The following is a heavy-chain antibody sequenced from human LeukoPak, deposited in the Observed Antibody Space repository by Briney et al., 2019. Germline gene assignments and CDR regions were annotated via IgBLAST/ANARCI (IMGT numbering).Heavy chain of an antibody. CDR2: IYYSGST. V-gene: IGHV4-31*03. Sequence: SETLSLTCTVSGGSISSGGYYWRWLRQHPGKGLEWIGYIYYSGSTYYNPSLKSRVTISVDTSKSQFSLKLRSVTAADTAVYYCARTTYYYGSGSYYNFDYWGQGTLVTVSS. J-gene: IGHJ4*02. CDR1: GGSISSGGYY. CDR3: ARTTYYYGSGSYYNFDY. D-gene: IGHD3-10*01.